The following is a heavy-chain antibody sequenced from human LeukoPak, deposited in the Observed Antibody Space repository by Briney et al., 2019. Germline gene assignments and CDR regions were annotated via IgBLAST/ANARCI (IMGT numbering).Heavy chain of an antibody. J-gene: IGHJ4*02. D-gene: IGHD2-15*01. CDR3: AREEGSSIYFRYFDY. V-gene: IGHV3-7*04. Sequence: GGSLRPSCAASGFTFSRYWMSWVRQAPGKGLEWVANIKQDGSEKYYVASAKGRFTISRDNAKNSLYLQMNGLRAEDTAIYYCAREEGSSIYFRYFDYWGQGTLATVSS. CDR1: GFTFSRYW. CDR2: IKQDGSEK.